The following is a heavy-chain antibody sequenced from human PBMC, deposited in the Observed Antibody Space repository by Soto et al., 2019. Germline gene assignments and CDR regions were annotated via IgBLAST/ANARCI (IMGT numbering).Heavy chain of an antibody. CDR2: IYYSGST. D-gene: IGHD3-22*01. J-gene: IGHJ4*02. CDR3: ARDRIYYDSSGYYDY. Sequence: QVQLQESGPGLVKPSQTLSLTCTVSGGSISSGDYYWSWIRQPPGKGLEWIGYIYYSGSTYYNPSLKSRVTISVDTSQNQFSLKLSSVTAADTAVYYCARDRIYYDSSGYYDYWGQGTLVTVSS. CDR1: GGSISSGDYY. V-gene: IGHV4-30-4*01.